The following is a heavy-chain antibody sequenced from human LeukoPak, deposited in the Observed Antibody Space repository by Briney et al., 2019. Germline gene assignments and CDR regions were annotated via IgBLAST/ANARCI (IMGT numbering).Heavy chain of an antibody. CDR3: AREVSSSWYYVDY. Sequence: GGSLRLSCAASGFTFSIYEMNWVRQAPGKGLEWVSYISSSRSNTVYYADSVKGRFTISRDNAKNSLYLQMNSLRAEDTAVYYCAREVSSSWYYVDYWGQGTLVTVSS. V-gene: IGHV3-48*03. J-gene: IGHJ4*02. CDR2: ISSSRSNTV. D-gene: IGHD6-13*01. CDR1: GFTFSIYE.